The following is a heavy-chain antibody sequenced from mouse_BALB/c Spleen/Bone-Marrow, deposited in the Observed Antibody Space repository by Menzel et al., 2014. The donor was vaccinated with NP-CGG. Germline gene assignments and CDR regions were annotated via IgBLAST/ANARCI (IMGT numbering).Heavy chain of an antibody. CDR2: IWAGGST. D-gene: IGHD2-4*01. J-gene: IGHJ3*01. V-gene: IGHV2-9*02. Sequence: VKLVESGPGLVAPSQSLSITCTVSGFSLTSYGVHWVHQPPGKGLEWLGVIWAGGSTNYNSALMSRLSISKDNSKSQVFLKMNSLQTDDTAMYYCARSTMITEGFAYWGQGTLVTVSA. CDR3: ARSTMITEGFAY. CDR1: GFSLTSYG.